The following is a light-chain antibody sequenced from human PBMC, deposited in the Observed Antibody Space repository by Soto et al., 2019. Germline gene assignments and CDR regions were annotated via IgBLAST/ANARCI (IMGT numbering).Light chain of an antibody. Sequence: EIVMTQSPATLSVSPGERATLSRRARQNVRRNLAWYQQKPGQAPRLLIYGASTRATDIPARFSGSGSGTEFTLTISSLQSEDFVVYYCQQYNNWPPLTFGGGTKVEIK. CDR1: QNVRRN. CDR3: QQYNNWPPLT. CDR2: GAS. J-gene: IGKJ4*01. V-gene: IGKV3-15*01.